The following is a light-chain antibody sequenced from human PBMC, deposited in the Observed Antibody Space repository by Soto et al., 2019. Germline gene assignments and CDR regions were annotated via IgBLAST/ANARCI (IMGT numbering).Light chain of an antibody. V-gene: IGKV3-11*01. CDR3: QQRSHWPLS. CDR2: DAS. Sequence: EIVLAQSPATMSLSPGERATLSCRASQSVSSYLAWYQQKPGQAPRLLIHDASNRATGIPARFSGSGSGTDFTLTISSLEPEDFAVYYCQQRSHWPLSFGQGTRLEIK. CDR1: QSVSSY. J-gene: IGKJ5*01.